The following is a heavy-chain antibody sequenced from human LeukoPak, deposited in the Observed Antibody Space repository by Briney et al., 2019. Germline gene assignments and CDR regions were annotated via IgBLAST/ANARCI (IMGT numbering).Heavy chain of an antibody. Sequence: GGSLRLSCAASGFTFSNYWMNWVRQAPGKGLEWVANIKQDGSEKYYVECVGGRFTVSRDNTKNSMYLLMNSLRVEDTAVYHCAKGRWFDPWGQGTLVTVSS. CDR3: AKGRWFDP. V-gene: IGHV3-7*01. J-gene: IGHJ5*02. CDR1: GFTFSNYW. CDR2: IKQDGSEK.